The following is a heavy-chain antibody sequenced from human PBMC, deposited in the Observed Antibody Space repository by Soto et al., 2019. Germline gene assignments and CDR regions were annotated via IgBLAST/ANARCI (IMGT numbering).Heavy chain of an antibody. V-gene: IGHV3-23*01. Sequence: GGSLRLSCAASGFTFSSYAMSWVRQAPGKGLEWVSVIGASGVSTYYADSVKGWFTISRDTSKNTLYLQMNSLRAEDTAVYYCAKGGQSYDYWGQGTLVTVSS. J-gene: IGHJ4*02. CDR1: GFTFSSYA. D-gene: IGHD3-10*01. CDR2: IGASGVST. CDR3: AKGGQSYDY.